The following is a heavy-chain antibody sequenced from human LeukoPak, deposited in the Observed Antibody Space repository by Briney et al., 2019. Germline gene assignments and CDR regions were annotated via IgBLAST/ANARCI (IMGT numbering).Heavy chain of an antibody. CDR3: ARDWKADF. J-gene: IGHJ4*01. CDR2: IDIYSAKT. Sequence: GGSLRLSCATSGFTFSTYAMTWVRQAPGKGLEWVSAIDIYSAKTNYADSVKGRFTISRDNSKNTLYLQMNSLRGEDTAIYYCARDWKADFWGHGTLVTVSS. D-gene: IGHD1-1*01. CDR1: GFTFSTYA. V-gene: IGHV3-23*01.